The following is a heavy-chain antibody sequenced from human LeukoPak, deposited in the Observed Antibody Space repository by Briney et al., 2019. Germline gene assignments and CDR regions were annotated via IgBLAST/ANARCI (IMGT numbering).Heavy chain of an antibody. Sequence: GGSLRLSCAASGFTFSSYAMSWVRQAPGQGLEWVSAIGGSGGSTYYADSVKGRFTISRDNSKNTLYLQMNSLRAEDTAVYYCAKEGGAAGHSDYWGQRTLVTVSS. CDR1: GFTFSSYA. D-gene: IGHD6-13*01. J-gene: IGHJ4*02. CDR3: AKEGGAAGHSDY. CDR2: IGGSGGST. V-gene: IGHV3-23*01.